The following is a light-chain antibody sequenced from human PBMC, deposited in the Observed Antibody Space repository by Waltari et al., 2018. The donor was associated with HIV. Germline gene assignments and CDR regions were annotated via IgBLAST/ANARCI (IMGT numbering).Light chain of an antibody. Sequence: QSALTQPPSASGSPGQSVTISCTGTSSDIGAYKFVSWYQQHPGKAPKLIIYEVNQRPSGVPERFSGSKSGNTASLTVSGLQDEDEAEYYCTSVSGSINFVVFGGGTKLTVL. V-gene: IGLV2-8*01. J-gene: IGLJ2*01. CDR3: TSVSGSINFVV. CDR1: SSDIGAYKF. CDR2: EVN.